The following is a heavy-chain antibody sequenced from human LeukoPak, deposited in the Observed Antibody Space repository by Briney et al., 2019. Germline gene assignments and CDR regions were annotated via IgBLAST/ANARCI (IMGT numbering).Heavy chain of an antibody. CDR3: ARRGTSSSWAHFDH. J-gene: IGHJ4*02. Sequence: GGSLRLSCAASGFIFSTYWLTWVRQAPGKGLEWVADINQDGSEIYYVDSVQGRFTISRDNVDNSLYLQMNSLGAEDTAVYYCARRGTSSSWAHFDHWGQGTLVTVSS. V-gene: IGHV3-7*05. CDR2: INQDGSEI. CDR1: GFIFSTYW. D-gene: IGHD6-13*01.